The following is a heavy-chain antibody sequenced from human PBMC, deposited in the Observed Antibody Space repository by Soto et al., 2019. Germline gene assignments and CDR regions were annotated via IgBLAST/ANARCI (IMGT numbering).Heavy chain of an antibody. CDR2: IYHSGTT. CDR3: ARNLFSPSGNYFDY. J-gene: IGHJ4*02. Sequence: SETLSLTCTVSSGSIRSYYWSWIRQPPGKGLEWLGYIYHSGTTNYNPSLKSRVTISVDTSKNQFSLKLTSVTAADTAVYYCARNLFSPSGNYFDYWGQGALVTVSS. CDR1: SGSIRSYY. V-gene: IGHV4-59*01. D-gene: IGHD1-26*01.